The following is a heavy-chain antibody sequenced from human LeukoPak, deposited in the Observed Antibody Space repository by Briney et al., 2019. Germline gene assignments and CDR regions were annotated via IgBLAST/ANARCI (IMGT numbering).Heavy chain of an antibody. D-gene: IGHD3-10*01. CDR1: GGAFSSYA. V-gene: IGHV1-69*13. Sequence: SVSVSSTASGGAFSSYAISWVRQAPGQGLEWMGGIIPIFGTANYAQKLQGRVTITADESTSTAYMELSSLRSEDTAVYYCARALHSYYYGSGSPHDYYGMDVWGQGTTVTVSS. CDR2: IIPIFGTA. CDR3: ARALHSYYYGSGSPHDYYGMDV. J-gene: IGHJ6*02.